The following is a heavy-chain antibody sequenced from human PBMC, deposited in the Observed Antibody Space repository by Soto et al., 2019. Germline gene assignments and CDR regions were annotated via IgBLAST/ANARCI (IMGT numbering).Heavy chain of an antibody. CDR3: ARGAGAARPSWYFDL. Sequence: QVQLVESGGGVVQPGRSLRLSCAASGFTFSSYAMHWVRQAPGKGLEWVAVISYDGSNKYYADSVKGRFTISKDNSKNSLYLQMNSLRAEDTAVYYCARGAGAARPSWYFDLWGRGTLVTVSS. J-gene: IGHJ2*01. V-gene: IGHV3-30-3*01. CDR1: GFTFSSYA. CDR2: ISYDGSNK. D-gene: IGHD6-6*01.